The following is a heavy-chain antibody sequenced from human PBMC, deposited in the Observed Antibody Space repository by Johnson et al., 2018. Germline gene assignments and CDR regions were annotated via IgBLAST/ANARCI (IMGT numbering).Heavy chain of an antibody. V-gene: IGHV3-23*01. CDR3: AKDQYNWNGDAFDI. Sequence: WVSAISGSGGSTYYADSVKGRFTISRDNSKNTLYLQMNSLRAEDTAVYYCAKDQYNWNGDAFDIWGQGTMVTVSS. J-gene: IGHJ3*02. CDR2: ISGSGGST. D-gene: IGHD1-1*01.